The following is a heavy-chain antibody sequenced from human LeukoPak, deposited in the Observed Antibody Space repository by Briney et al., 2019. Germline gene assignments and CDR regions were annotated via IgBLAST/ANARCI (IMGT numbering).Heavy chain of an antibody. Sequence: SVKVSCKASGGTFSSYAISWVRQAPGQGLEWMGGIIPIFGTANYAQKFQGRVTITADESTSTAYMELSSLRSEDTAVYYCARPYVSGSYSYYYGMDVWGQGTTVTVSS. CDR3: ARPYVSGSYSYYYGMDV. D-gene: IGHD3-10*01. J-gene: IGHJ6*02. V-gene: IGHV1-69*01. CDR2: IIPIFGTA. CDR1: GGTFSSYA.